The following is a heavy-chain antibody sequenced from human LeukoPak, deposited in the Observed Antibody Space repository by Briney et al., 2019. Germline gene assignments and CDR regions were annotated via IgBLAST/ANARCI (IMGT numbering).Heavy chain of an antibody. V-gene: IGHV3-74*01. J-gene: IGHJ4*02. CDR2: INSDGRTT. CDR1: GFTFSNYW. Sequence: GGSLRLSCAASGFTFSNYWMHWVRQAPGKGLVWVSRINSDGRTTSYADSVKGRFTISRDNAKNTLYLQMNSLRAEDTAVYYCAREDNYGSGYGYWGQGTLVTVSS. D-gene: IGHD3-10*01. CDR3: AREDNYGSGYGY.